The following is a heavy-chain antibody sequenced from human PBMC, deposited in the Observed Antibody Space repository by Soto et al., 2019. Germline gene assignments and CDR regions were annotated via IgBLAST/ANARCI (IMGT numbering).Heavy chain of an antibody. Sequence: GGSLRLSCAASGFTFSSYWMSWVRQAPGKGLEWVANIKQDGSEKYYVDSVKGRFTISRDNAKNSLYLQMNSLRAEDTAVYYCARVKISSWAYYYYGMDVWGQGTTVTVSS. CDR2: IKQDGSEK. CDR3: ARVKISSWAYYYYGMDV. CDR1: GFTFSSYW. V-gene: IGHV3-7*01. D-gene: IGHD2-2*01. J-gene: IGHJ6*02.